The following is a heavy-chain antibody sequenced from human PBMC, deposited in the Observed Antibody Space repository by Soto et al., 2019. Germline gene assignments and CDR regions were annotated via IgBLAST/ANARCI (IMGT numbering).Heavy chain of an antibody. V-gene: IGHV3-30-3*01. Sequence: QGQLVESGGGVVQPGTSLRLSCAASGFGFGGYSMNWVRQAPGKGLEWLAVISHDGSNRYYADAVKGRFTISRDNSKNVLERQMNSVRVEDSAVYHCANRGHGYSYGNGWDVWGQGTTVTVSS. CDR1: GFGFGGYS. J-gene: IGHJ6*02. CDR2: ISHDGSNR. CDR3: ANRGHGYSYGNGWDV. D-gene: IGHD5-18*01.